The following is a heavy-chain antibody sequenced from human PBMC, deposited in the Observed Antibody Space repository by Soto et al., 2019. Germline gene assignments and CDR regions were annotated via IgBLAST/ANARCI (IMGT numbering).Heavy chain of an antibody. D-gene: IGHD5-12*01. CDR1: GGSVSSGSYY. CDR2: IYYSGST. CDR3: ARWVVATIPRLDY. Sequence: SLTCTVSGGSVSSGSYYWSWIRQPPGKGLEWIGYIYYSGSTNYNPSLKSRVTISVDTSKNQFSLKLSSVTAADTAVYYCARWVVATIPRLDYWGQGTLVTVSS. J-gene: IGHJ4*02. V-gene: IGHV4-61*01.